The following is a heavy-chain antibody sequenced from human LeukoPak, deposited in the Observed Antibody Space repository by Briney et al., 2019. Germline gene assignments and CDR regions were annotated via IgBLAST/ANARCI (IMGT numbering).Heavy chain of an antibody. CDR2: LYSGGTT. D-gene: IGHD3-3*01. V-gene: IGHV3-66*01. CDR1: GFTVSNNY. J-gene: IGHJ4*02. CDR3: VRTLYFGALFYDY. Sequence: RPQRLSSAASGFTVSNNYRSWAHPPPGKGLDWGSVLYSGGTTYYADSVKGRFTSSRANSKNTLCLQMTRLRADETAVDQCVRTLYFGALFYDYWGQGALVTVSS.